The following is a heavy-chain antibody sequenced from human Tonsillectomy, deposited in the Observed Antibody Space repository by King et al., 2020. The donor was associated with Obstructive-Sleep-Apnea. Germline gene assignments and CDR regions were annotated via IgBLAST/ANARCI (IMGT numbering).Heavy chain of an antibody. Sequence: QLQESGPGLVKPSQTLSLTCTVSGGSISSGGYYWSWIRKHPGKGLEWIGYIYYSGSTYYNPSLKSRVTISVDTSKNQFSLKLSSVTAADTAVYYCARDRIVVVVAAPWYGMDVWGQGTTVTVSS. D-gene: IGHD2-15*01. CDR3: ARDRIVVVVAAPWYGMDV. CDR1: GGSISSGGYY. J-gene: IGHJ6*02. CDR2: IYYSGST. V-gene: IGHV4-31*03.